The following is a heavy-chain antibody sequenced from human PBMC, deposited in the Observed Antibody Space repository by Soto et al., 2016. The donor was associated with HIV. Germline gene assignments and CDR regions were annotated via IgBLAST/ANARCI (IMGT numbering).Heavy chain of an antibody. J-gene: IGHJ4*02. CDR3: ARDLGGNPRIDY. V-gene: IGHV3-21*01. Sequence: EVQLVESGGGLVKPGGSLRLSCAASGFTFSSYSMNWVRQAPGKGLEWVSSISSSSSYIYYADSVKGRFTISRDNAKNSLYLQMNSLRAEDTAVYYCARDLGGNPRIDYWGQGTLVTVSS. CDR1: GFTFSSYS. D-gene: IGHD2-15*01. CDR2: ISSSSSYI.